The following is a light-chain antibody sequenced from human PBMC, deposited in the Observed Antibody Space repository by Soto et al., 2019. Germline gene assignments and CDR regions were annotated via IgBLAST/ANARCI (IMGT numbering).Light chain of an antibody. V-gene: IGKV3-20*01. CDR1: QSVGSNY. CDR3: QQYTTSPFT. J-gene: IGKJ3*01. CDR2: GAS. Sequence: EIVLTQSPGTLSLSPGERATLYCRASQSVGSNYLAWYQQKPGQAPRVLIYGASSRATGIPDRFSGSGSGADFTLTISRLEPEDFAVDYWQQYTTSPFTFGPGTKVDIK.